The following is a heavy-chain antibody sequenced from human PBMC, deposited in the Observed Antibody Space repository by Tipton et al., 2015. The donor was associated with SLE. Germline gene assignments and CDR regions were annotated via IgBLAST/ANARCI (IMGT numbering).Heavy chain of an antibody. CDR2: IYYSGST. CDR3: AKVLTGDRNHDAFDI. CDR1: GGSISSHY. J-gene: IGHJ3*02. Sequence: TLSLTCTVSGGSISSHYWSWIRQPPGKGLEWIGYIYYSGSTNYNPSLKSRVTISVDTSKNQFSLKLSSVTAADTAVYYCAKVLTGDRNHDAFDIWGQGTMVTVSS. D-gene: IGHD3-9*01. V-gene: IGHV4-59*11.